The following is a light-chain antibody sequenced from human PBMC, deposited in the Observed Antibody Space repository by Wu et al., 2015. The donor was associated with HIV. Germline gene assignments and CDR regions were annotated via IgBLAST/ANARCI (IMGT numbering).Light chain of an antibody. V-gene: IGKV3-20*01. J-gene: IGKJ1*01. CDR2: AAS. Sequence: EIVLTQSPGTLSLSPGERATLSCRASQSVSSSYLAWYQQKPGQSPRLLIYAASSRATGIPDRFSGSGSGTDLTLTISSLQSEDFAVYYCQQYNNWPRTFGQGTKVEIK. CDR3: QQYNNWPRT. CDR1: QSVSSSY.